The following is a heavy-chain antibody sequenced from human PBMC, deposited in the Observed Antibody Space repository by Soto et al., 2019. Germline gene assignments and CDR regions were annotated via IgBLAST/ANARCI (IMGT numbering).Heavy chain of an antibody. Sequence: SVKVSCKASGGTFSSYTISWVRQAPGQGLEWMGRIIPILGIANYAQKFQGRVTITADKSTSTAYMELSSLRSEDTAVYYCASAKGYCSGGSCYSVFSYWGQGTLVTVSS. D-gene: IGHD2-15*01. CDR1: GGTFSSYT. J-gene: IGHJ4*02. CDR3: ASAKGYCSGGSCYSVFSY. V-gene: IGHV1-69*02. CDR2: IIPILGIA.